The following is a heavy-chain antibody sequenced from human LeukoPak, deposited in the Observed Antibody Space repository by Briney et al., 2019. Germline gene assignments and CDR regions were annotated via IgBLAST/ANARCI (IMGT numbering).Heavy chain of an antibody. CDR2: INHSGGA. V-gene: IGHV4-34*01. Sequence: PSETLSLTCAVYGGSFSAYYWSWIRQPPGKGLEWIGEINHSGGANYNPSLKSRVTISVDTSKNQFSLKLSSVTAADTAVYYCARVVSRINGLREGYFDYWGQGTLVTVSS. J-gene: IGHJ4*02. D-gene: IGHD2-21*01. CDR1: GGSFSAYY. CDR3: ARVVSRINGLREGYFDY.